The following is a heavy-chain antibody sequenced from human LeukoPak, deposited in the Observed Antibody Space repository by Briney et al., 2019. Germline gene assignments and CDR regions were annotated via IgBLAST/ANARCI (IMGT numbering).Heavy chain of an antibody. J-gene: IGHJ5*02. V-gene: IGHV4-59*08. D-gene: IGHD2-15*01. Sequence: SETLSLTCTVSGGSISSYYWSWIRQPPGKGLEWIGYIYYSGSTNYNPSLKSRVTISVDTSKNQFSLKLSSVTAADTAVYYCARHAIGEPVYCSGGSCYSNWFDPWGQGTPVTVSS. CDR3: ARHAIGEPVYCSGGSCYSNWFDP. CDR1: GGSISSYY. CDR2: IYYSGST.